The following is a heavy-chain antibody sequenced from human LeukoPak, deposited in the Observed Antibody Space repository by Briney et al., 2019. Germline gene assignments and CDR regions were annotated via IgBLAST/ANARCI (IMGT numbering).Heavy chain of an antibody. CDR1: GFTFSSYS. CDR2: ISSSSSYI. J-gene: IGHJ4*02. Sequence: GSLRLSCAASGFTFSSYSMNWVRQAPGKGLEWVSSISSSSSYIYYADSVKGRFTISRDNAKNSLYLQMNSLRAEDTAVYYCARGYDSSGYYHFDYWGQGTLVTVSS. V-gene: IGHV3-21*01. D-gene: IGHD3-22*01. CDR3: ARGYDSSGYYHFDY.